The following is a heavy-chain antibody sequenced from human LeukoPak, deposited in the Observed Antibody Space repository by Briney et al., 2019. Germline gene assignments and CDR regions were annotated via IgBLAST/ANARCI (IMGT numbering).Heavy chain of an antibody. J-gene: IGHJ4*02. D-gene: IGHD4-23*01. V-gene: IGHV4-4*02. CDR2: IYHSGRT. CDR1: GGSISSNSW. CDR3: ARNGGNSVVDY. Sequence: PSGTLSLTCAVSGGSISSNSWWSWVRQPPGKGLEWIGEIYHSGRTNYNLSLKSRVTISVDMSKNQFSLKLSSVTAADTAVYYCARNGGNSVVDYWGEGTLVTVSS.